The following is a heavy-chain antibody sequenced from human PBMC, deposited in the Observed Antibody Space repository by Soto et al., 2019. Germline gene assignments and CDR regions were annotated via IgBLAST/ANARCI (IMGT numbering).Heavy chain of an antibody. CDR3: ASMLEYNWNDAAAFDM. V-gene: IGHV1-69*01. Sequence: QVQLVQSGAEVKKPGSSVKVSCKASGGTFSSYAISWVRQAPGQGLEWMGGIIPIFGTANYAQKLQGRVTITADEYTSTACMEVRSLRSEDTGVYYCASMLEYNWNDAAAFDMWGQGTMVTVSS. CDR1: GGTFSSYA. D-gene: IGHD1-20*01. J-gene: IGHJ3*02. CDR2: IIPIFGTA.